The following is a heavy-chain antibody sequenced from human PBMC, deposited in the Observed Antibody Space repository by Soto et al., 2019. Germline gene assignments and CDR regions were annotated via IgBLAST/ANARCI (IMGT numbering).Heavy chain of an antibody. CDR2: LNPKSGMT. V-gene: IGHV1-8*01. D-gene: IGHD1-26*01. CDR1: GYTFSTYD. J-gene: IGHJ4*02. Sequence: QVQLVQSGPEVKKPGASVKVSCKASGYTFSTYDFNWVRQAPGQGLEWMGWLNPKSGMTGSAQKFQGRVTMTRGSSISTVYMELSSLRSEDTAVYYCARVAGSPDYWGQGTLVTVSS. CDR3: ARVAGSPDY.